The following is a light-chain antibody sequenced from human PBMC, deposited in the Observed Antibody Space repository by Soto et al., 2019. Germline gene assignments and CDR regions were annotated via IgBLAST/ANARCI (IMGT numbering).Light chain of an antibody. CDR1: SSDGGGYNY. CDR3: SSYTTSNTRQIV. V-gene: IGLV2-14*03. CDR2: DVS. J-gene: IGLJ1*01. Sequence: THPASVSGSPRQSITLSCPGHSSDGGGYNYVSWYQHHPGKAPKLMIYDVSNRPSGVSNRFSGSKSGNTASLTISGLQPEDEADYYCSSYTTSNTRQIVFGTGTKVTVL.